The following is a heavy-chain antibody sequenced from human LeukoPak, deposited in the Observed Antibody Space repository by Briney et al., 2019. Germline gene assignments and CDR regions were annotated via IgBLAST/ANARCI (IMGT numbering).Heavy chain of an antibody. J-gene: IGHJ4*02. CDR1: GGSISSSNW. Sequence: SGTLSLTCAVSGGSISSSNWWSWIRQPPGKGLEWIGSIYYSGSTYYNPSLKSRVTISIDTSKNQFSLKLSSVTAADTAVYYCASHYYDRSGYYFWGQGTLVTVSS. V-gene: IGHV4-30-4*01. CDR2: IYYSGST. D-gene: IGHD3-22*01. CDR3: ASHYYDRSGYYF.